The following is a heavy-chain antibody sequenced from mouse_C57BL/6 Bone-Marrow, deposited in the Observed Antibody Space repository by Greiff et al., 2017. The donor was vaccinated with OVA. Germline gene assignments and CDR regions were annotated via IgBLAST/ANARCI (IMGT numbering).Heavy chain of an antibody. CDR1: GFTFSSYA. CDR3: ARDYLAWFAY. D-gene: IGHD1-1*01. V-gene: IGHV5-4*01. J-gene: IGHJ3*01. CDR2: ISDGGSYT. Sequence: EVKLMESGGGLVKPGGSLKLSCAASGFTFSSYAMSWVRQTPEKRLEWVATISDGGSYTYSPDNVKGRFTISRDTAKNNLYLQMSQLKSEDAAMYYCARDYLAWFAYWGQGTLVTVSA.